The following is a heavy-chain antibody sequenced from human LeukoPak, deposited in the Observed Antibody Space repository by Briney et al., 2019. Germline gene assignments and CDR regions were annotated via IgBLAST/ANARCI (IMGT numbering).Heavy chain of an antibody. Sequence: PGGSLRLSCAASGFTFSSYSMNWVRQAPGKGLEWVSSISSSSSYIYYADSVKGRFTISRDNAKNSLYLQMNSLRAEDTALYYCAKDRGGIQSGYYYVGFDYWGQGTLVTVSS. CDR3: AKDRGGIQSGYYYVGFDY. D-gene: IGHD3-22*01. CDR1: GFTFSSYS. J-gene: IGHJ4*02. CDR2: ISSSSSYI. V-gene: IGHV3-21*04.